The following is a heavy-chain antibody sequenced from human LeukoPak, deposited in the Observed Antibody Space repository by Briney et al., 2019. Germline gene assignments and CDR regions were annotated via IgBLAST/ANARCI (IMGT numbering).Heavy chain of an antibody. CDR2: IYTSGST. CDR3: ARRYYDFWSGYSYYYMDV. J-gene: IGHJ6*03. Sequence: PSETLSLTCTVSGGSISSYYWSWIRQPPGKGLEWIGYIYTSGSTNYNPSLKSRVTISVDTSKNQFSLKLSSVTAADTAVYYCARRYYDFWSGYSYYYMDVWGNGTTVTVSS. V-gene: IGHV4-4*09. CDR1: GGSISSYY. D-gene: IGHD3-3*01.